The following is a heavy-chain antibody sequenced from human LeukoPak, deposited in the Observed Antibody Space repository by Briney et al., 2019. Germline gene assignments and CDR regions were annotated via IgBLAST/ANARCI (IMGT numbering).Heavy chain of an antibody. CDR1: GFAFSSYW. Sequence: PGGSLRLSCTASGFAFSSYWMTWVRQAPGKGLQWVANIKHDGSEEYYVDSVKGRFTISRDNAKNSLYLQMNSLRAEDTAVYYCARDFHGLVQLWPKGDYYYYMDVWGKGTTVTVSS. D-gene: IGHD5-18*01. CDR2: IKHDGSEE. V-gene: IGHV3-7*01. CDR3: ARDFHGLVQLWPKGDYYYYMDV. J-gene: IGHJ6*03.